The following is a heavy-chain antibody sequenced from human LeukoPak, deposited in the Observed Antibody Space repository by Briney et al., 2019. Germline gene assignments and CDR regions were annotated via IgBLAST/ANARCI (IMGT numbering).Heavy chain of an antibody. V-gene: IGHV4-59*01. Sequence: PSETLSLTCTVSGGSITPYFWSWIRQPPGKGLEWIGYIYYSGDTNYNPSLKSRVTISVDTSKNQFSLRLKSVTAADTAVYHCARAGTALVRGVIISNFFDYWGQGTLATVSS. CDR3: ARAGTALVRGVIISNFFDY. J-gene: IGHJ4*02. CDR2: IYYSGDT. D-gene: IGHD3-10*01. CDR1: GGSITPYF.